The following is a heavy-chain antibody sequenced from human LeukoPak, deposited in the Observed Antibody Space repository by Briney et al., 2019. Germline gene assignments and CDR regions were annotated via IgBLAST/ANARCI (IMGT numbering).Heavy chain of an antibody. CDR2: ISGSGGST. Sequence: SGGSLRLSCAASGFTFSSYAMSWVRQVPGKGLEWVSTISGSGGSTYYADSVKGRFTISRDNANNLLYLQMNSLRAEDTAVYYCASGTIVGARGADNWGQETLVTVSS. V-gene: IGHV3-23*01. D-gene: IGHD1-26*01. CDR1: GFTFSSYA. CDR3: ASGTIVGARGADN. J-gene: IGHJ4*02.